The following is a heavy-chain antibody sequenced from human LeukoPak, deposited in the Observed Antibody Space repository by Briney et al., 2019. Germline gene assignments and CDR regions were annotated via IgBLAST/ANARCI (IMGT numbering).Heavy chain of an antibody. CDR3: TRAWSGGSDAFDI. J-gene: IGHJ3*02. D-gene: IGHD3-3*01. V-gene: IGHV1-8*01. CDR1: GYTFSNYD. CDR2: MNPSSGNT. Sequence: GASVKVSCKASGYTFSNYDINWVRRATGQVLEWMGWMNPSSGNTGYAQKFQGRVTMTWSTSMTTAYMELSSLRSEDTAMYYCTRAWSGGSDAFDIWGQGTMVTVSS.